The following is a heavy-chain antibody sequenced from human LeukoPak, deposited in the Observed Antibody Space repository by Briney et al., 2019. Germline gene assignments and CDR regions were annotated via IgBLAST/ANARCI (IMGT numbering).Heavy chain of an antibody. D-gene: IGHD3-3*01. CDR1: GFTFSTYS. V-gene: IGHV3-21*04. CDR2: ISSDSTYI. J-gene: IGHJ3*02. Sequence: PGGSLRLSCAASGFTFSTYSMNWVRQAPGKGLEWVSSISSDSTYIYYADSLKGRFTISRDNSKNTLYLQMNSLRAEDTAVYYCAKSQYYDFWSGYSNDAFDIWGQGTMVTVSS. CDR3: AKSQYYDFWSGYSNDAFDI.